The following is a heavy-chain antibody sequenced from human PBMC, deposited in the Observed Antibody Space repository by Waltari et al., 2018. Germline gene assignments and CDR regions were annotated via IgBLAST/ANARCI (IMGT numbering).Heavy chain of an antibody. J-gene: IGHJ6*02. D-gene: IGHD6-6*01. CDR2: INHSGST. CDR3: ARGTREGSSSSGYYYGMDV. V-gene: IGHV4-34*01. CDR1: GGSFSGYY. Sequence: QVQLQQWGAGLLKPSETLSLTCAVYGGSFSGYYWSWIRQPPGKGLEWIGEINHSGSTNYNPSLKSRVTISGDTSKNQFSLKLSSVTAADTAVYYCARGTREGSSSSGYYYGMDVWGQGTTVTVSS.